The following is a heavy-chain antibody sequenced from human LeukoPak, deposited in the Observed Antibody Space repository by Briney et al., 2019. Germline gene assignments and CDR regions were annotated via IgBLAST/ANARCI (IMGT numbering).Heavy chain of an antibody. V-gene: IGHV4-34*01. Sequence: KTSETLSLTCAVYGGSFSGYYWSWVRQPPGKGLEWIGEINHSGSTNYNPSLKSRVTISVDTSKNQFSLKLSSVTAADTAVYYCARDTKGSSWYWFDPWGQGTLVTVSS. CDR1: GGSFSGYY. J-gene: IGHJ5*02. D-gene: IGHD6-13*01. CDR3: ARDTKGSSWYWFDP. CDR2: INHSGST.